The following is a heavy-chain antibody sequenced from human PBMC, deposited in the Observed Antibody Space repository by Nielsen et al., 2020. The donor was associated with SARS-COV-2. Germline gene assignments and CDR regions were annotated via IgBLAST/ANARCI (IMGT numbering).Heavy chain of an antibody. J-gene: IGHJ6*03. CDR2: VYHSGAT. D-gene: IGHD2-2*02. CDR1: GGSVNTHAW. V-gene: IGHV4-4*02. Sequence: SETLSLTCAVFGGSVNTHAWWSWVRPAPGQGLEWIGEVYHSGATNYNPSLRSRVTLSMDKSKNQFSLRLTSVSAADTADYFCARGDLVVVPSPLLGLGPIFYSFYLDVWGKGTTVIVSS. CDR3: ARGDLVVVPSPLLGLGPIFYSFYLDV.